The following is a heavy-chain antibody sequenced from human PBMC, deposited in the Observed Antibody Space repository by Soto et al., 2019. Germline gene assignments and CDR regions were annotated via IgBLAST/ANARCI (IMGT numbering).Heavy chain of an antibody. Sequence: EVQLAESGGGLVQPGRSLRLSCTGSGFTFDDYAMHWVRQAPGKGLAWVSGISFNSGALGYAGSVKGRFTISRDNAKNSLYLQMNSLRTEDTALYYCAKGSRLFYSSGDFDYWGQGTLVTVSS. J-gene: IGHJ4*02. CDR2: ISFNSGAL. CDR1: GFTFDDYA. V-gene: IGHV3-9*01. CDR3: AKGSRLFYSSGDFDY. D-gene: IGHD6-19*01.